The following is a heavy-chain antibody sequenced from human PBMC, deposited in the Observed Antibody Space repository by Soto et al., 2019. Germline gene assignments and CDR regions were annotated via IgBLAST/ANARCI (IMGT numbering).Heavy chain of an antibody. CDR3: ARGRHLARYYDFWSGFAPVDY. Sequence: SVKVSCQASGDTLSSSAISWVRQAPGQHLEWMGGIIPIFGTANYAQKFQGRVTITADESTSTAYMELSSLRSEDTAVYYCARGRHLARYYDFWSGFAPVDYWGQGTLVTVSS. CDR1: GDTLSSSA. V-gene: IGHV1-69*01. CDR2: IIPIFGTA. J-gene: IGHJ4*02. D-gene: IGHD3-3*01.